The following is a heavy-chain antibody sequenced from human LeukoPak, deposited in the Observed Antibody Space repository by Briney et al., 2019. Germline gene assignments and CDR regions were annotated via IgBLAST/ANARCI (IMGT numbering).Heavy chain of an antibody. CDR1: GFTFSSYW. D-gene: IGHD1-26*01. CDR3: ARDLLYRGSYPDAFDI. V-gene: IGHV3-7*01. J-gene: IGHJ3*02. Sequence: PGGSLRLSCAASGFTFSSYWMSWVRQAPGKGLEWVANIKQDGSEKYYVDSVKGRFTISRDNAKNSLYLQMNSLRAEDTAVYYCARDLLYRGSYPDAFDIWGQGTMVTVSS. CDR2: IKQDGSEK.